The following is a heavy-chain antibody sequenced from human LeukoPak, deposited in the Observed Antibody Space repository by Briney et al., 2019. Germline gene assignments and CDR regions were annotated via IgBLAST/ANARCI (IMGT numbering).Heavy chain of an antibody. Sequence: GGSLRLSCAASGFSFSDYWMSWVRQAPGRGLEWVGHINQDGSQNSSVDSVKGRFTISRDNAKNSLYLQMNSLGAEDTALYYCAREVTASSFDILGQGTMVTVSS. D-gene: IGHD2-21*02. J-gene: IGHJ3*02. CDR3: AREVTASSFDI. V-gene: IGHV3-7*01. CDR1: GFSFSDYW. CDR2: INQDGSQN.